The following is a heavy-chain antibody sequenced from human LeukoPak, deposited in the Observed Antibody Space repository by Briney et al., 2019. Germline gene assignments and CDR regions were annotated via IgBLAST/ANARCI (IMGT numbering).Heavy chain of an antibody. CDR3: ARHLTASNFPFDY. D-gene: IGHD2-21*02. V-gene: IGHV4-61*02. CDR1: GGSISSGIYY. CDR2: IYTSGST. Sequence: PSQTLSLTCTVSGGSISSGIYYWSWIRQPAGKGLEWIGRIYTSGSTNYNPSLKSRVTISLDTSKNQFSLKLNSVTAADTAVYYCARHLTASNFPFDYWGQGTLVTVSS. J-gene: IGHJ4*02.